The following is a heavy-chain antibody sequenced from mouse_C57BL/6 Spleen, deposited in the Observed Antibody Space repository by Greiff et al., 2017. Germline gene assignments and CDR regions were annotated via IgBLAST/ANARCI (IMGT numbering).Heavy chain of an antibody. CDR1: GYAFSSYW. CDR2: LYPGDGDT. V-gene: IGHV1-80*01. Sequence: VHLVESGAELVKPGASVKISCKASGYAFSSYWMNWVKQRPGKGLEWIGQLYPGDGDTTSNGKFKGKATLTADKSSSTAYMQLSSLTSEDSAVYFCARSFTTVGYFDYWGQGTTLTVSS. D-gene: IGHD1-1*01. J-gene: IGHJ2*01. CDR3: ARSFTTVGYFDY.